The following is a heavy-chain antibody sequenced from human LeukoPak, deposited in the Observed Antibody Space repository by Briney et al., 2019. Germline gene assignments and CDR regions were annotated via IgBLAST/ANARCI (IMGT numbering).Heavy chain of an antibody. V-gene: IGHV3-48*04. D-gene: IGHD2-15*01. CDR1: EFTFSAYA. J-gene: IGHJ4*02. Sequence: PGGSLRLSCATSEFTFSAYAMNWVREAPGKGLEWVGYISPTGSTMFYAGSVKGRFTISRDNADNSLYLQMKSLRVEDTAMYYCVRGGWRIIETGGDSWGQGTLVTVSS. CDR3: VRGGWRIIETGGDS. CDR2: ISPTGSTM.